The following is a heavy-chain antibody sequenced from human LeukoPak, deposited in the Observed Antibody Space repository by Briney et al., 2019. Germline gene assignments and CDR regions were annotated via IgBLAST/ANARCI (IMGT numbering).Heavy chain of an antibody. D-gene: IGHD6-19*01. CDR2: TYYRSKWYT. J-gene: IGHJ4*02. V-gene: IGHV6-1*01. Sequence: SQTLSLTCAISGDSVSSNSAAWNWIRQSPSRGLEWLGRTYYRSKWYTDYAVSMRSRVSINPDTSKNQFSLQLNSVTPEDTAVYYCARGYSSGIDYWGQGTLVTVSS. CDR3: ARGYSSGIDY. CDR1: GDSVSSNSAA.